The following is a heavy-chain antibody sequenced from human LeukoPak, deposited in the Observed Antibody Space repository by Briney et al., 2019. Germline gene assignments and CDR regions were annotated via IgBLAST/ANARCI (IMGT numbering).Heavy chain of an antibody. V-gene: IGHV3-30*18. CDR1: GFTFSSYG. Sequence: GGSLRLSCAASGFTFSSYGMNWVRQAPGMGLEWVAVISYDGSNKYYADSVKGRFTISRDNSKNTLYLQMNSLRAEDTAVYYCAKIPPVDTAMVGLFDYWGQGTLVTVSS. CDR2: ISYDGSNK. J-gene: IGHJ4*02. D-gene: IGHD5-18*01. CDR3: AKIPPVDTAMVGLFDY.